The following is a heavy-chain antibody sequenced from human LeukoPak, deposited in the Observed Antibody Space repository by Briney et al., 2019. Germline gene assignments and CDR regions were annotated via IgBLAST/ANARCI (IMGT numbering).Heavy chain of an antibody. CDR1: GGSFSSYY. Sequence: SETLSLTCIVSGGSFSSYYWSWIRQPAGKGLEWIGRIYTSGSTNYNPSLKSRVTMSVDTSKNQFSLKLSSVTAADTAVYYCARDWGTLVQPSGWFDPWGQGTLVTVSS. J-gene: IGHJ5*02. V-gene: IGHV4-4*07. CDR2: IYTSGST. D-gene: IGHD3-16*01. CDR3: ARDWGTLVQPSGWFDP.